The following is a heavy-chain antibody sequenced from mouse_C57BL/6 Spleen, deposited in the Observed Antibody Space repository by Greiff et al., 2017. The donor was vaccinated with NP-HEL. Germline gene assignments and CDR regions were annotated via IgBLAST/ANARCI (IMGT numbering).Heavy chain of an antibody. CDR2: INPNNGGT. CDR1: GYTFTDYY. D-gene: IGHD3-1*01. Sequence: VQLQQSGPELVKPGASVKISCKASGYTFTDYYMNWVKQSHGKSLEWIGDINPNNGGTSYNQKFKGKAKLTAVTSASTAYMELSSLTNEDSAVYYCTRSGVYYFDYWGQGTTLTVSS. J-gene: IGHJ2*01. V-gene: IGHV1-26*01. CDR3: TRSGVYYFDY.